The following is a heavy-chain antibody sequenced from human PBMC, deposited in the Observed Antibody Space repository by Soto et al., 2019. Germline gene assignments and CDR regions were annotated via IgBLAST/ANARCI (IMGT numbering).Heavy chain of an antibody. V-gene: IGHV3-33*01. D-gene: IGHD4-17*01. CDR1: GCTFNTYS. CDR3: ARAGGTTVTGLWHFDS. CDR2: IWYDGTQK. J-gene: IGHJ4*02. Sequence: PXGSLRLSREASGCTFNTYSMHWVRQPPGKGLEWLAAIWYDGTQKYYADSVKGRFIISRDNSKKTLYLEMNSLRAEDTAVYYCARAGGTTVTGLWHFDSWRQGTLATVSS.